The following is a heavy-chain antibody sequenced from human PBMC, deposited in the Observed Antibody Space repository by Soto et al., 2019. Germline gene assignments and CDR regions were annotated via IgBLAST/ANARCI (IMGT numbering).Heavy chain of an antibody. V-gene: IGHV5-51*01. D-gene: IGHD2-15*01. Sequence: PGESLKISCKGSGYSFTSYWIGWVRQMPGKGLEWMGVIYPADSDTRYSPSFQGQVTISVDKSISTAYLQWNSLKASDTAMYYCARNDYGGNCVYYWGQETQVRVSS. J-gene: IGHJ4*02. CDR1: GYSFTSYW. CDR3: ARNDYGGNCVYY. CDR2: IYPADSDT.